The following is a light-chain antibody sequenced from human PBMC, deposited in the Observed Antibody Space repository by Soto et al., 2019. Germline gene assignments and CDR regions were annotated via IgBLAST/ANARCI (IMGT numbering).Light chain of an antibody. CDR3: CSYAGSSTHVV. CDR1: SSDVGSYNL. CDR2: EVS. V-gene: IGLV2-23*02. Sequence: QSVLTQPASVSVSPGQSITISCTGTSSDVGSYNLVSWYQQHPGKAPKLMIYEVSKRPSGVSNRFSGSKSGNTASLTISGLQAEDEADYYCCSYAGSSTHVVFGGGTKLTVL. J-gene: IGLJ2*01.